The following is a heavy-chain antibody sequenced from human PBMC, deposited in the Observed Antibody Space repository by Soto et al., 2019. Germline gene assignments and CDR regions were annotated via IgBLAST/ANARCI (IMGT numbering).Heavy chain of an antibody. J-gene: IGHJ4*02. D-gene: IGHD2-2*01. CDR1: GFTFSNYD. Sequence: GGSLRLSCAASGFTFSNYDMHWVRQAPGKGLEWVAVTSYDGSRKFYADSVKGRFSISRDNSKNTVYLQMDSLRAADTAVYYCAKDSGQLPAYLDYWGQGTLVTVS. CDR3: AKDSGQLPAYLDY. CDR2: TSYDGSRK. V-gene: IGHV3-30*18.